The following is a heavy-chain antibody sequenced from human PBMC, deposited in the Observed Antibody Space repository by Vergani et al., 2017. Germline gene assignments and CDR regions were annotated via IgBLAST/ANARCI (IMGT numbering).Heavy chain of an antibody. V-gene: IGHV3-21*01. CDR2: ISSSSSYI. D-gene: IGHD2-2*01. CDR3: ASLDIVVVPAAIKKNWFDP. J-gene: IGHJ5*02. Sequence: EVQLVESGGGLVKPGGSLRLSCAASGFTFSSYSMNWVRQAPGKGLEWVSSISSSSSYIYYADSVKCRFTISRDNAKNSLYLQMNSLRAEDTAVYYGASLDIVVVPAAIKKNWFDPWGQGTLVTVSS. CDR1: GFTFSSYS.